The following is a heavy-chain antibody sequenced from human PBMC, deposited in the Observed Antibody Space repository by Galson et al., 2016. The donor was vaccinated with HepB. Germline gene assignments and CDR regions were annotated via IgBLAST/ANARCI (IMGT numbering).Heavy chain of an antibody. V-gene: IGHV1-24*01. D-gene: IGHD6-13*01. CDR2: FDPEDGET. Sequence: SVKVSCKVSGYTLSEFSMHWVRQAPGKGLEWMGSFDPEDGETIYAQKFQGRVTMTEDTSTYPAYMELSSLRSEDPAVYYCATGEWGSSWEYWGQGTLVTVSS. CDR1: GYTLSEFS. J-gene: IGHJ4*02. CDR3: ATGEWGSSWEY.